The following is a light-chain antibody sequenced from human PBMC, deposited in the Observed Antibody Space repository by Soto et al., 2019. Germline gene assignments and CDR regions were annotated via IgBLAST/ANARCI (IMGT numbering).Light chain of an antibody. CDR3: QRYISAPFT. V-gene: IGKV1-27*01. J-gene: IGKJ3*01. CDR2: AAS. Sequence: DIQMTQSPSSLSASVGDRVTITCRATQGVSNYLAWYQQKPGKVPKLLIYAASTLQSGVPSRFSGSGSGTDFTLTISSLQPEDVATYYCQRYISAPFTFGPGTNVDIK. CDR1: QGVSNY.